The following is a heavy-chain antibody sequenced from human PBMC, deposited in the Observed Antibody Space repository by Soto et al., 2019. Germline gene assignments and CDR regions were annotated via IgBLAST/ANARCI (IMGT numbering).Heavy chain of an antibody. CDR1: GFPFDDFA. Sequence: GGSLRLSCTGSGFPFDDFAINWVRQAPGKGLEWVGLIRNQSYQETTEYAAAVKGRFTISRDTSNGIAYLQMNSLNIEDSAVYYCATDSSPQDYANSGYREPHHFYYYGMDVWGQGTTVTVSS. CDR2: IRNQSYQETT. J-gene: IGHJ6*02. D-gene: IGHD3-22*01. V-gene: IGHV3-49*04. CDR3: ATDSSPQDYANSGYREPHHFYYYGMDV.